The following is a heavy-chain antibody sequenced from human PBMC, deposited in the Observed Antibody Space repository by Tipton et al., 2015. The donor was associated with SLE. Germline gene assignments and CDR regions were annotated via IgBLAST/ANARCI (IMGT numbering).Heavy chain of an antibody. CDR1: GGSISSHY. CDR3: ATLGDAFDI. Sequence: TLSLTCTVPGGSISSHYWSWIRQPPGKGLEWIGYIYYSGSTNYNPSLKSRVTISVDTSKNQFSLKLSSVTAADTAVYYCATLGDAFDIWAQGTMVTVSS. V-gene: IGHV4-59*11. CDR2: IYYSGST. J-gene: IGHJ3*02.